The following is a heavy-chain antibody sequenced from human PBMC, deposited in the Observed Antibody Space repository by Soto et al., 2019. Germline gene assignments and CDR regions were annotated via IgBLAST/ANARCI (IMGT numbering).Heavy chain of an antibody. CDR2: LYTGTDT. CDR3: ARYIRGPTVFYFDF. D-gene: IGHD1-26*01. Sequence: GSLRLSCAASGFTVSSSYLTWVRQAPGKGLEWVAILYTGTDTVYADSVKGRFTISRDSSKNTLYLQMHSLRAEDTAMYYCARYIRGPTVFYFDFWGPGVLVTVS. CDR1: GFTVSSSY. V-gene: IGHV3-53*01. J-gene: IGHJ4*02.